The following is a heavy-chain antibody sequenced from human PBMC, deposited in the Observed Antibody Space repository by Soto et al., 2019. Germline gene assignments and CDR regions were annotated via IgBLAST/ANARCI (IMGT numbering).Heavy chain of an antibody. CDR2: VYHSGSI. CDR3: ARGAGYVDYWFAY. CDR1: SGSISSNNW. D-gene: IGHD4-17*01. Sequence: QVQLQESGPGLMKPSGTLSLTCAVSSGSISSNNWWSWVRQSPGKGLEGIGAVYHSGSINYNPSLKSRVTMSVDKSKNQFSLSPSSVTAADTAVYYCARGAGYVDYWFAYLGQGTLVTVSS. J-gene: IGHJ5*01. V-gene: IGHV4-4*02.